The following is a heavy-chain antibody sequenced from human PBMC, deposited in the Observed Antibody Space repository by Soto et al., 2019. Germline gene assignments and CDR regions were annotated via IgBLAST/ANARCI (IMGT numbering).Heavy chain of an antibody. D-gene: IGHD3-22*01. CDR1: GYTFTNYG. J-gene: IGHJ6*02. CDR3: ARDREYYYDSSGNYYYHYGMDG. V-gene: IGHV1-18*04. Sequence: QVKLVESGAEVKKPGASVKVSCKASGYTFTNYGISWVRQAPGQGLEWMGWISGYNGNTKYAQKFQGRVTMTTDTPTNTAYMDLRSLRSADTAVYYCARDREYYYDSSGNYYYHYGMDGWGQGTTVTVS. CDR2: ISGYNGNT.